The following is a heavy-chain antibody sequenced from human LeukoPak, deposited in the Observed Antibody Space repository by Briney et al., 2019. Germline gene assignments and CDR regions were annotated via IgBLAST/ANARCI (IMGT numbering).Heavy chain of an antibody. Sequence: PGGSLRLSCAASGFTFSSYAMHWVRQAPGKGLEWVAVISYDGSNKYYADSVKGRFTISRDNSKNTLYLQMNSLRAEDTAVYYCARDHMAGFGELFFHWGQVTLVTVSS. CDR1: GFTFSSYA. V-gene: IGHV3-30*04. D-gene: IGHD3-10*01. CDR2: ISYDGSNK. J-gene: IGHJ4*02. CDR3: ARDHMAGFGELFFH.